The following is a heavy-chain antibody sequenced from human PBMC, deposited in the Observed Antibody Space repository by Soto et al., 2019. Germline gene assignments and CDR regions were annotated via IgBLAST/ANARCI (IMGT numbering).Heavy chain of an antibody. Sequence: GGSLRLSCAASGFTFSSYGMHWVRQAPGKGLEWVAVISYDGSNKYYADSVKGRFTISRDNSKNTLYLQMNSLRAEDTAVYYCAKDRAWSGYYAYYGMDVWGQGTTVTVSS. CDR2: ISYDGSNK. CDR1: GFTFSSYG. CDR3: AKDRAWSGYYAYYGMDV. J-gene: IGHJ6*02. V-gene: IGHV3-30*18. D-gene: IGHD3-3*01.